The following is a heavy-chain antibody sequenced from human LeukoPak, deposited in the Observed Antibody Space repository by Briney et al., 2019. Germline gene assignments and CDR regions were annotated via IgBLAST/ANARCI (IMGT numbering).Heavy chain of an antibody. CDR3: IRFLEWLAHFDY. V-gene: IGHV3-23*01. Sequence: PGGSLRLSCAASGFTFSIYAMSWVRQAPGKGLEWVSGISGSGGSTYYADSVKGRFTISRDNSKNTLYLQMNSLRAEDTAVYYCIRFLEWLAHFDYWGQGTLVTVSS. J-gene: IGHJ4*02. D-gene: IGHD3-3*01. CDR2: ISGSGGST. CDR1: GFTFSIYA.